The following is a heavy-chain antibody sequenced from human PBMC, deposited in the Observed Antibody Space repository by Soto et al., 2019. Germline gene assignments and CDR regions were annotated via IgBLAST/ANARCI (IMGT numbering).Heavy chain of an antibody. D-gene: IGHD6-6*01. CDR3: ANTRIAARPLSFDY. V-gene: IGHV3-23*01. J-gene: IGHJ4*02. CDR2: ISGSGGST. Sequence: GGSLRISSAASGFTLCSYALSWVPPAPGKGLEWVSAISGSGGSTYYADSVKGRFTTSRDNSKNTLYLQMNSLRAEDTAVYYCANTRIAARPLSFDYWGQGTLVTVSS. CDR1: GFTLCSYA.